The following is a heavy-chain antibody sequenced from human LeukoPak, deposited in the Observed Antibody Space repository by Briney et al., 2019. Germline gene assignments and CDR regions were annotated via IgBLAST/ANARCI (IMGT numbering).Heavy chain of an antibody. CDR1: GYTFTSYG. D-gene: IGHD2-15*01. J-gene: IGHJ5*02. CDR2: ISAYNGDT. V-gene: IGHV1-18*04. Sequence: VASVKVSCKASGYTFTSYGITWVRQAPGQGLEWMGWISAYNGDTNYAQNLQGRVTMTTDTSTSTAYMELRSLRSDDTAVYYCARGGAGEYCSGGSCYAKTNNWFDPWGQGTLVTVSS. CDR3: ARGGAGEYCSGGSCYAKTNNWFDP.